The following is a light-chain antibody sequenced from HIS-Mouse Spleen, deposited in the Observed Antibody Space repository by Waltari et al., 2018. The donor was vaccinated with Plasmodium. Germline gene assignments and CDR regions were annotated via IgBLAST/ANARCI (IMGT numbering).Light chain of an antibody. J-gene: IGKJ2*01. CDR2: AAS. Sequence: AIQMTQSPSSLSASVGDRVTITCRASPGIRKDLGWYQQKPGKGPKLLISAASSVQSGVPSRCSGSGSGTDFNLTISSLQPEDCATYYCLQDYNYPYTFGQGTKLEIK. V-gene: IGKV1-6*01. CDR3: LQDYNYPYT. CDR1: PGIRKD.